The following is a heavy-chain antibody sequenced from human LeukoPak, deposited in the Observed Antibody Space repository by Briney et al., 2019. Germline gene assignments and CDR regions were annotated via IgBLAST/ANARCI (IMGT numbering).Heavy chain of an antibody. CDR1: GFTFSNYE. D-gene: IGHD3-3*01. Sequence: PGGSLRLSCAASGFTFSNYEKNWVRQAPGKGLEWVSYSSRSGTTIYYADSVKGRFTISRDNAKNSLYLQMNRLRAEDTAVYYCARRDFYAFDYWGQGTLVTVSS. CDR3: ARRDFYAFDY. V-gene: IGHV3-48*03. CDR2: SSRSGTTI. J-gene: IGHJ4*02.